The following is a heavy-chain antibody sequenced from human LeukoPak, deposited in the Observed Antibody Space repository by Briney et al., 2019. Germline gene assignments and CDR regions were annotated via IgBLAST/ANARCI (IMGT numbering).Heavy chain of an antibody. D-gene: IGHD5-18*01. CDR3: ARDPGGHSYGYASRAPPGFDY. CDR1: GYTFTGYY. V-gene: IGHV1-2*06. J-gene: IGHJ4*02. Sequence: ASVKVSCKASGYTFTGYYMHWVRQAPGQGLEWMGRINPNSGGTSYAQKFQGRVTMTRDTSISTAYMELSRLRSDDTAVYYCARDPGGHSYGYASRAPPGFDYWGQGTLVTVSS. CDR2: INPNSGGT.